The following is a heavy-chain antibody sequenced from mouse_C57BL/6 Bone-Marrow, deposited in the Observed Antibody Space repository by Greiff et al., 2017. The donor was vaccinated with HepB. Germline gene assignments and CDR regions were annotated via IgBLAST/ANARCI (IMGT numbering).Heavy chain of an antibody. Sequence: VQLQQSGPELVKPGASVKISCKASGYTFTDYYMNWVKQSHGKSLEWIGDINPNNGGTSYNQKFKGKATLTVDKSSSTAYMELRSLTSEDSAVYYCARTGYYGSSPRGEGYWGQGTTLTVSS. CDR2: INPNNGGT. J-gene: IGHJ2*01. D-gene: IGHD1-1*01. CDR3: ARTGYYGSSPRGEGY. V-gene: IGHV1-26*01. CDR1: GYTFTDYY.